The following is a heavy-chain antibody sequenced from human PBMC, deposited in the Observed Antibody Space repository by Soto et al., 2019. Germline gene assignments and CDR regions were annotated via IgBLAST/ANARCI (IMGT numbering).Heavy chain of an antibody. CDR3: TTVHTDRIQLWLPGQHQENDVMDV. CDR2: IKSKTDGGTT. J-gene: IGHJ6*02. V-gene: IGHV3-15*07. D-gene: IGHD5-18*01. Sequence: GGALRLSCAASGFTFSNAWMNWVRQALGKGLEWVGRIKSKTDGGTTDYAAPVKGRFTISRDDSKNTLYLQMNSLKTEDTAVYYCTTVHTDRIQLWLPGQHQENDVMDVWGQGTTVTGSS. CDR1: GFTFSNAW.